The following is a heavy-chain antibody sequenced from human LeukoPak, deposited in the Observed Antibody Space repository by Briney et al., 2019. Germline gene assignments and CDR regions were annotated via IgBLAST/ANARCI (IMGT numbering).Heavy chain of an antibody. V-gene: IGHV4-39*07. J-gene: IGHJ4*02. Sequence: SETLSLTCTVSGGSISSSSYYWGWIRQPPGKGLEWIGSIYYSGSTYYNPSLKSRVTISVDTSKNQFSLKLSSVTAADTAVYYCARGWRGLFDYWGQGTLVTVSS. CDR1: GGSISSSSYY. CDR2: IYYSGST. D-gene: IGHD1-1*01. CDR3: ARGWRGLFDY.